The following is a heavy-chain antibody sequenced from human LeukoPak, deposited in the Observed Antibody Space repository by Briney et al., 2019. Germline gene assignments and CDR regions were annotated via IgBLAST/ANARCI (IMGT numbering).Heavy chain of an antibody. CDR2: VHYTGSA. D-gene: IGHD3-22*01. CDR3: ARASYSYDSSGWVPFDY. J-gene: IGHJ4*02. Sequence: PSETLSLTCSVSDDSFNNDYYFWAWIRQPPGKGLEWIGTVHYTGSAYYNPSLRSRLTIPVNTSKNQFSLKLTSVTAADTAVYFCARASYSYDSSGWVPFDYWGQGTLVTVSS. V-gene: IGHV4-39*01. CDR1: DDSFNNDYYF.